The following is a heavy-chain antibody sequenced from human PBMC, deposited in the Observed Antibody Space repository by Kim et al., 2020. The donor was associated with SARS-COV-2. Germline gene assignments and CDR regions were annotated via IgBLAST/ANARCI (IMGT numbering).Heavy chain of an antibody. V-gene: IGHV1-18*04. CDR1: SYG. J-gene: IGHJ4*02. D-gene: IGHD1-26*01. CDR3: ARVPGIVGVSALGGNFDY. CDR2: ISAYNGNT. Sequence: SYGISWVRQAPGQGLEWMGWISAYNGNTNYAQKLQGRVTMTTDTSTSTAYMELRSLRSDDTAVYYCARVPGIVGVSALGGNFDYWGQGTLAT.